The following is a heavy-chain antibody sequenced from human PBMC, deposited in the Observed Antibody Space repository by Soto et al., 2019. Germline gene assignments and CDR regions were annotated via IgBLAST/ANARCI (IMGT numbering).Heavy chain of an antibody. D-gene: IGHD6-13*01. Sequence: PXXSLRLSFAASGFTVSSYYMRWVHQAPGKGLGWVSVIYSAGSADFADSVKGRFTISRDNSKNTLYLQMSSLRADDTAVYYCARVPSSSYHYFDYWGQGTLVTVSS. CDR3: ARVPSSSYHYFDY. V-gene: IGHV3-66*01. CDR2: IYSAGSA. J-gene: IGHJ4*02. CDR1: GFTVSSYY.